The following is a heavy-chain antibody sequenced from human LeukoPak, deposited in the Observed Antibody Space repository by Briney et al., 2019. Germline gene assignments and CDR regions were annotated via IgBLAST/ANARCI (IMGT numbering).Heavy chain of an antibody. Sequence: GESLKISCKGSGYSFTTYWIGWVHQMPGKGLEWMGIIHPGDSDTRYSPSFQGQVTISADKSISTAYLQWSSLKASDTAMYYCARHAPPSIYYYYYMDVWGKGTTVTVSS. CDR2: IHPGDSDT. D-gene: IGHD4-11*01. CDR3: ARHAPPSIYYYYYMDV. J-gene: IGHJ6*03. CDR1: GYSFTTYW. V-gene: IGHV5-51*07.